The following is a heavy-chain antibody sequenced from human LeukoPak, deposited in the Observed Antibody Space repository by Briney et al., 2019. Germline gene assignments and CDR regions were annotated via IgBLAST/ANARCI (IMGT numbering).Heavy chain of an antibody. CDR3: AKSVGGSGYPVDY. CDR1: GFTFSSYA. V-gene: IGHV3-23*01. Sequence: GGSLRLSCAASGFTFSSYAMSWVRQAPGKGLEWVSLISRSGGTTYYADSVKGLFAISRDNSMNTLYLQMNSLRAEDTAVYYCAKSVGGSGYPVDYWGQGTLVTVSS. CDR2: ISRSGGTT. J-gene: IGHJ4*02. D-gene: IGHD3-22*01.